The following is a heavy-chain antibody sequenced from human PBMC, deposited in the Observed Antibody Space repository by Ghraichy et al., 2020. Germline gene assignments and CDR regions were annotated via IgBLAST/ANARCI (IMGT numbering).Heavy chain of an antibody. J-gene: IGHJ6*03. V-gene: IGHV3-48*03. CDR3: ARAVTPVAHMDV. D-gene: IGHD4-11*01. CDR1: GFTFSSYE. Sequence: GGSLRLSCAASGFTFSSYEMNWVRQAPGKGLEWVSYISSSGSTIYYADSVKGRFTISRDNAKNSLYLQMNSLRAEDTAVYYCARAVTPVAHMDVWGKGTTVTVSS. CDR2: ISSSGSTI.